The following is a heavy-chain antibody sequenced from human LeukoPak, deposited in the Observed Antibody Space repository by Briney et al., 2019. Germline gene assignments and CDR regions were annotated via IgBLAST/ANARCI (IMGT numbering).Heavy chain of an antibody. J-gene: IGHJ4*02. CDR3: ARETVTAFYFDN. V-gene: IGHV3-53*01. Sequence: SGGSLRLSCAASGFTVSSNYMTWVRQAPGKGLEWVSVIYRGGSTYYADSVKGRFTISRDNSKNTLYLQMNSLRAEDTAVYYCARETVTAFYFDNWGQGTLVIVSS. CDR2: IYRGGST. CDR1: GFTVSSNY. D-gene: IGHD4-11*01.